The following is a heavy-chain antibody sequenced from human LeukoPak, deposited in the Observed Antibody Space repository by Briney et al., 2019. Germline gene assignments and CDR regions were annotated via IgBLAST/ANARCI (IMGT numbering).Heavy chain of an antibody. V-gene: IGHV4-59*01. J-gene: IGHJ4*02. D-gene: IGHD3-16*01. CDR1: DNSISDYY. CDR2: IHNSGTS. CDR3: TRGAGWLIDY. Sequence: SSETLSPTCTVSDNSISDYYRGWIRQPPGKGLEWIGYIHNSGTSTYNLSLKSRVTISADTSKNQFSLKLNSMTTADTAVYYCTRGAGWLIDYWGRGILVTVSS.